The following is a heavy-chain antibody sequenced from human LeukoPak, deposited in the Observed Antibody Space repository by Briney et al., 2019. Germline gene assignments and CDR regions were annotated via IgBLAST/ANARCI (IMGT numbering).Heavy chain of an antibody. D-gene: IGHD1-26*01. CDR1: GFTFNSYW. Sequence: SGGSLRLSCAASGFTFNSYWMSWVRQAPGKGLEWVANIKQDGSEKYYVDSVKGRFTISRDNAKNSLYLQMNSLRAEDTAVYYCARDQTKWKPLRRRDYYYMDVWGKGTTVTVSS. CDR3: ARDQTKWKPLRRRDYYYMDV. CDR2: IKQDGSEK. J-gene: IGHJ6*03. V-gene: IGHV3-7*01.